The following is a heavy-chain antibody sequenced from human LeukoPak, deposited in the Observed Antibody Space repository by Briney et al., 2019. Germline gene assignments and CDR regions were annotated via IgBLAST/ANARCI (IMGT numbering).Heavy chain of an antibody. CDR1: GGSFSGYY. CDR2: IYYSGST. D-gene: IGHD2-2*02. CDR3: ARDRRGGIVVVPAAIRPYYYGMDV. Sequence: SETLSLTCAVYGGSFSGYYWSWIRQPPGKGLEWIGYIYYSGSTYYNPSLKSRVTISVDTSKNQFSLKLSSVTAADTAVYYCARDRRGGIVVVPAAIRPYYYGMDVWGQGTTVTVSS. J-gene: IGHJ6*02. V-gene: IGHV4-34*01.